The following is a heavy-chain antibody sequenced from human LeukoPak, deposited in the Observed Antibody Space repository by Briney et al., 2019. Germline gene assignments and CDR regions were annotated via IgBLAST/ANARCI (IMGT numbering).Heavy chain of an antibody. V-gene: IGHV4-59*08. CDR1: GGSISSYY. D-gene: IGHD4-17*01. J-gene: IGHJ4*02. Sequence: SETLSLTCTVSGGSISSYYWSWIRQPPGKGLEWIGYIYYSGSTNYNPSLKSRVTISVDTSKNQFSLKLSSVTAADTAVYYCARHDFGDADFDYWGQGTLVTVSS. CDR2: IYYSGST. CDR3: ARHDFGDADFDY.